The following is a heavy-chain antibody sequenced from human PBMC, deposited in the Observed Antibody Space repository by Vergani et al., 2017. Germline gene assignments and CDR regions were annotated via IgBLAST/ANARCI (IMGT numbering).Heavy chain of an antibody. D-gene: IGHD5-18*01. Sequence: QLQLQESGPGLVKPSETLSLPCTVSGGSISSSSYYWGWIRQPPGKGLEWIGSIFYSGSTYNNPSLKSRVTIFVDASKNQFSLKLTSVTAADTAVYYCARRLNGYSYGPVAFDIWGQGTMVTVSS. J-gene: IGHJ3*02. CDR2: IFYSGST. CDR3: ARRLNGYSYGPVAFDI. CDR1: GGSISSSSYY. V-gene: IGHV4-39*01.